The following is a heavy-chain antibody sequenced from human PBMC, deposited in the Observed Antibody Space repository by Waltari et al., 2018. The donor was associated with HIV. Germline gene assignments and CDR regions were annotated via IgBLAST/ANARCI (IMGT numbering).Heavy chain of an antibody. CDR2: IKQDGSEK. CDR1: GFTFSDYW. Sequence: EVQLVESGGGLVQPGGSLRLSCAASGFTFSDYWMICVRQAPGKVLEWVANIKQDGSEKYYVDSVKGRFTISRDNAKNSLYLQMNSLRAEDTAVYYCARDLSIAAAGADYWGQGTLVTVSS. D-gene: IGHD6-13*01. V-gene: IGHV3-7*01. J-gene: IGHJ4*02. CDR3: ARDLSIAAAGADY.